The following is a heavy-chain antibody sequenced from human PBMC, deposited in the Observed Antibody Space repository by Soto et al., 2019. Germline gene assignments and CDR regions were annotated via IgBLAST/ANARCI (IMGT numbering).Heavy chain of an antibody. J-gene: IGHJ5*02. CDR1: GGSISSYY. Sequence: SETLSLTCTVSGGSISSYYWSWIRQPPGKGLEWIGYIYYSGSTNYNPSLKSRVTISVDTSKNQFSLKLSSVTAADTAVYYCARGGRGSSGWYSWFDPWGQGTLVTVSS. CDR2: IYYSGST. D-gene: IGHD6-19*01. CDR3: ARGGRGSSGWYSWFDP. V-gene: IGHV4-59*01.